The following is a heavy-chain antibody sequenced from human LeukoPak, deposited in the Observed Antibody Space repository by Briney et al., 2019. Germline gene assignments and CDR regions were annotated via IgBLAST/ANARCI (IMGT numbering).Heavy chain of an antibody. CDR3: AKADVDTAMGNFDY. Sequence: GGSLRLSCAASGFTFDDYAMHWVRHAPGKGLEWVSGISWNSGSIGYADSVKGRFTISRDNAKNSLYLQMNSLRAEDTALYYCAKADVDTAMGNFDYWGQGTLVTVSS. V-gene: IGHV3-9*01. CDR1: GFTFDDYA. J-gene: IGHJ4*02. CDR2: ISWNSGSI. D-gene: IGHD5-18*01.